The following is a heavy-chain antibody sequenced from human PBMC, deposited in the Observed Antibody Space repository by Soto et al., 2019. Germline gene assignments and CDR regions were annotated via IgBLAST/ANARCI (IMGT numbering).Heavy chain of an antibody. CDR3: ARIGDFWPGGYYYYYMDV. CDR2: IKQDGSEK. Sequence: GGSLRLSCAASGFTFSSYWMSWVRQAPGKGLEWVANIKQDGSEKYYVDSVKGRFTISRDNAKNSLYLQMNSLRAEDTAVYYCARIGDFWPGGYYYYYMDVWGKGTTVTISS. CDR1: GFTFSSYW. D-gene: IGHD3-3*01. V-gene: IGHV3-7*01. J-gene: IGHJ6*03.